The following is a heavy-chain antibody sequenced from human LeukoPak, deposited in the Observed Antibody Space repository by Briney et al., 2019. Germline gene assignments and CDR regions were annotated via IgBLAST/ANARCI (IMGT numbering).Heavy chain of an antibody. CDR1: GFIFSSSC. V-gene: IGHV3-15*01. D-gene: IGHD2-2*01. CDR3: ARGFCSSTSCYQGPFDF. J-gene: IGHJ4*02. CDR2: IKNKTNGGTT. Sequence: PGGSLRLSCAASGFIFSSSCMTWVRQAPGKGLEWVGHIKNKTNGGTTDYAAPVKGRFIISRDDSKNTLYLQMNSLRTEDTAVYYCARGFCSSTSCYQGPFDFWGQGTLVTVSS.